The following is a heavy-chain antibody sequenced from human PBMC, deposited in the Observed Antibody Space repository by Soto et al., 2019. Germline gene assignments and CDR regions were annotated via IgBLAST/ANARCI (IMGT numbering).Heavy chain of an antibody. V-gene: IGHV3-21*01. D-gene: IGHD1-1*01. CDR2: ISSSSTYI. CDR3: ARDPTFNWNDVNWFDP. Sequence: PGGSLRLSCAASGFTFSGYAMNWVRQAPGKGLEWVSSISSSSTYIYYADSVKGRFTISRDNAKNSLYLQMNSLRAEDTAVYYCARDPTFNWNDVNWFDPWGQGTLVTVSS. J-gene: IGHJ5*02. CDR1: GFTFSGYA.